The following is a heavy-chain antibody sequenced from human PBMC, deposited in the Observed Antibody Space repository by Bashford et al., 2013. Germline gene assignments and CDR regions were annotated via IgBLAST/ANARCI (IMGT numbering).Heavy chain of an antibody. Sequence: WVRQAPGQGLEWMGRIIPILGIANYAQKFQGRVTITADKSTSTAYMELSSLRYEDTAMYYCARDFIAAAEPDAFDIWGQGTMVTVSS. D-gene: IGHD6-13*01. V-gene: IGHV1-69*04. J-gene: IGHJ3*02. CDR2: IIPILGIA. CDR3: ARDFIAAAEPDAFDI.